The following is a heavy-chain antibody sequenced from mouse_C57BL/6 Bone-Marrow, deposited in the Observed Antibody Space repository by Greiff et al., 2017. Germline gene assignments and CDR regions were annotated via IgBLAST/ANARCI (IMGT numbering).Heavy chain of an antibody. CDR3: ARDSIHYYGSSYDYYAMDY. Sequence: VQLQQSGPGLVKPSQSLSLTCSVTGYSITSGYYWNWIRQFPGNKLEWMGYISYDGSNNYNPSLKNRISITRDTAKNQFSLKLNSVTTEDTATYYCARDSIHYYGSSYDYYAMDYWGQGTSVTVSS. J-gene: IGHJ4*01. V-gene: IGHV3-6*01. D-gene: IGHD1-1*01. CDR1: GYSITSGYY. CDR2: ISYDGSN.